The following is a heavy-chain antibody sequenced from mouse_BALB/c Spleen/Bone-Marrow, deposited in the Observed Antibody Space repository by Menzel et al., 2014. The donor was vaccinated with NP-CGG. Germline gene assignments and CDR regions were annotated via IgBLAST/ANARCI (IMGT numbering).Heavy chain of an antibody. CDR1: GFTFTDHY. V-gene: IGHV7-3*02. Sequence: EVHLVESGGGLLQPGGFLRLSCAISGFTFTDHYMTWVRQPPGKALEWLGFIRNKANGYTTEYIASVKGRFTISRDNSQSIVYLQMNTLRAEDSATYYCARDYLYYFDYWGQGTTLTVSS. D-gene: IGHD2-1*01. CDR3: ARDYLYYFDY. J-gene: IGHJ2*01. CDR2: IRNKANGYTT.